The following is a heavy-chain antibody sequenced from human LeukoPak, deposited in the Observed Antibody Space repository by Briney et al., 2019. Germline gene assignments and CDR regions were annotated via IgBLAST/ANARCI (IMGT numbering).Heavy chain of an antibody. V-gene: IGHV3-48*03. D-gene: IGHD3-10*01. CDR1: GFTFSSYA. J-gene: IGHJ6*04. CDR2: ISSSGSTI. CDR3: ARESITMVRGVTPYYYYYGMDV. Sequence: PGGSLRLSCAASGFTFSSYAMNWVRQAPGKGLEWVSYISSSGSTIYYADSVKGRSTISRDNAKNSLYLQMNSLRAEDTAVYYCARESITMVRGVTPYYYYYGMDVWGKGTTVTVSS.